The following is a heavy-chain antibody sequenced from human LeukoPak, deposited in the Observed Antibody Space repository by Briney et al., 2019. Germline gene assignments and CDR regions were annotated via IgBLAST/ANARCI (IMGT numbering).Heavy chain of an antibody. D-gene: IGHD3-3*01. CDR2: IYTSGST. CDR3: ARAITSITIFGVVIMAAFDI. J-gene: IGHJ3*02. CDR1: GGSISSYY. V-gene: IGHV4-4*07. Sequence: SETLSLTCTVSGGSISSYYWSWIRQPAGKGLEWIGRIYTSGSTNYNPSLKSRVTMSVDTSKNQFSLKLSSVTAADTAVYYCARAITSITIFGVVIMAAFDIWGQGTMVTVSS.